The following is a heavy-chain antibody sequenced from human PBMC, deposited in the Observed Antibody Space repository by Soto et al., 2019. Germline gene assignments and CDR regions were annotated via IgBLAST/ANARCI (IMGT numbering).Heavy chain of an antibody. D-gene: IGHD6-19*01. CDR1: GGSISSVDYY. CDR3: ARAVAGYGGRWFDP. Sequence: PSETLSLTCTVSGGSISSVDYYWSWIRQPPGKGLEWIGHIYYSGSAYYNPSLKSRVTISVDTSKNQFSLKLSSVTAADTAVYYCARAVAGYGGRWFDPWGQGTLATVSS. V-gene: IGHV4-30-4*01. J-gene: IGHJ5*02. CDR2: IYYSGSA.